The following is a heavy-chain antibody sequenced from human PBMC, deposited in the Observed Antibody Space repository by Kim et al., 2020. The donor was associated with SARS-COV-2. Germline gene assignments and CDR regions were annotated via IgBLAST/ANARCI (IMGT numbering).Heavy chain of an antibody. J-gene: IGHJ4*02. CDR3: ARDMRAARPFDY. Sequence: YAQTLQGRVTMTTDTSTSTAYMELRSLRSDDTAVYYCARDMRAARPFDYWGQGTLVTVSS. D-gene: IGHD6-6*01. V-gene: IGHV1-18*01.